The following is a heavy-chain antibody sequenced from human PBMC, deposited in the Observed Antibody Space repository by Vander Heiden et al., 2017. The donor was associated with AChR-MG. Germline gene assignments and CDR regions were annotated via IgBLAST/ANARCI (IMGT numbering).Heavy chain of an antibody. CDR3: ASGYSSGWGLLGAY. V-gene: IGHV3-7*01. CDR2: IKQDGSDK. D-gene: IGHD6-19*01. CDR1: GFTFRSYW. Sequence: EVPLVESGGGLVQPGGALRLSCAGLGFTFRSYWMSWCRQAPGKGLEWVANIKQDGSDKYYVDSVKGRFTISRDNAKNSLYLQMNSLRAEDTAVYYCASGYSSGWGLLGAYWGQGTLVTVSS. J-gene: IGHJ4*02.